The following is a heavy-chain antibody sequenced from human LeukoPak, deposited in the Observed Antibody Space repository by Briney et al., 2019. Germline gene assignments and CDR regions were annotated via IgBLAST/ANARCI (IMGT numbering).Heavy chain of an antibody. CDR3: ARMGGFDSSGYFNY. J-gene: IGHJ4*02. CDR1: GYTFTSYD. CDR2: MNPNSGNT. Sequence: GGSVKFSCKASGYTFTSYDINWVRQATGQGLEWMGWMNPNSGNTGYAQKFQGRVTITRNTSISTAYMELSSLRSEDTAVYYCARMGGFDSSGYFNYWGQGTLVTVSS. D-gene: IGHD3-22*01. V-gene: IGHV1-8*03.